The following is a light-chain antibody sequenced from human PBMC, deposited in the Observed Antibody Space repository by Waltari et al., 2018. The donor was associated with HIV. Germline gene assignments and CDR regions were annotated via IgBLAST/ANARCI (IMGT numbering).Light chain of an antibody. J-gene: IGKJ4*01. CDR1: QSVRSAS. V-gene: IGKV3-20*01. CDR2: GAS. Sequence: EIVLTQSPGTLSLSPGERATPPCRASQSVRSASLPWYQQKPGQAPRLLIFGASSRAPGIPDRFSGSGAVTDFILTISRLEPEDCAVYYCQQYAASPLTFGGGTRVEIK. CDR3: QQYAASPLT.